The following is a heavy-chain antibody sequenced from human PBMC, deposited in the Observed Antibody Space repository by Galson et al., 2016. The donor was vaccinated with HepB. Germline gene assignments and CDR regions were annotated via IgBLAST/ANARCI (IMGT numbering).Heavy chain of an antibody. Sequence: SLRLSCAVSGLSVGNNYMSWVRQAPGKGLEWVSSISSSSSHIYYADSVKGRFTISRDNAKDSLYLQMNSLRAEDTAVFYCARSTPGEGYWGQGTLVTVSS. CDR2: ISSSSSHI. CDR3: ARSTPGEGY. CDR1: GLSVGNNY. D-gene: IGHD2-15*01. J-gene: IGHJ4*02. V-gene: IGHV3-21*01.